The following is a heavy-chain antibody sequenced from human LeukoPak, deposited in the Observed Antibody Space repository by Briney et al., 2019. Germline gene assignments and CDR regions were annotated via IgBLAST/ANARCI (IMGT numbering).Heavy chain of an antibody. CDR1: GYSFTGQD. CDR2: FNPNSGDT. CDR3: ASYPRYSSTPPFDY. V-gene: IGHV1-2*02. D-gene: IGHD6-19*01. Sequence: ASVKVSCKASGYSFTGQDMHWVRQAPGQGLEWMGWFNPNSGDTNYAQKFQGRVTMTRDTTISPAYMELNRLTSDDTAVYYCASYPRYSSTPPFDYWGQGTPVTVSS. J-gene: IGHJ4*02.